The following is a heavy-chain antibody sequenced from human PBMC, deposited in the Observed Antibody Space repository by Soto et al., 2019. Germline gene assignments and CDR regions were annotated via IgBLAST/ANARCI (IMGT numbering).Heavy chain of an antibody. J-gene: IGHJ4*02. D-gene: IGHD6-6*01. CDR1: GGSFSGYY. CDR2: INHSGST. Sequence: SETLSLTCAVYGGSFSGYYWSWIRQPPGKGLEWIGEINHSGSTNYNPSLKSRVTISVDTSKNQFSLKLSSVTAADTAVYYCARGRALRSAARPGGGLDYWGQGTLVTVSS. CDR3: ARGRALRSAARPGGGLDY. V-gene: IGHV4-34*01.